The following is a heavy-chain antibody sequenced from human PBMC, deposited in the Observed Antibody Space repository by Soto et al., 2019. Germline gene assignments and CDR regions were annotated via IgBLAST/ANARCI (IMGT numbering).Heavy chain of an antibody. CDR3: AKDGPLRYFDWLLLCTDY. Sequence: PGGSLRLSCAASGFTFSSYAMSWVRQAPGKGLEWVSAISGSGGSAYYADSVKGRFTISRDNSKNTLYLQMNSLRAEDTAVYYCAKDGPLRYFDWLLLCTDYWGQGTLVTVSS. V-gene: IGHV3-23*01. CDR1: GFTFSSYA. D-gene: IGHD3-9*01. CDR2: ISGSGGSA. J-gene: IGHJ4*02.